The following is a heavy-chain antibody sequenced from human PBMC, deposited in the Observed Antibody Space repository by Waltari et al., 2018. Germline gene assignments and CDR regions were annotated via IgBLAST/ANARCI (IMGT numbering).Heavy chain of an antibody. CDR2: INNSGST. J-gene: IGHJ4*01. CDR1: GESFLGYF. Sequence: QVQLHQWGAGQLKPSETLSLTCAVSGESFLGYFWSWIRQCPGKGLEWLGSINNSGSTTYNPTLEGRLSLSVDTTKKRFSLSLTSVTAADAALYFCARYGEVPASYFFDYWGQGTLVTVSS. V-gene: IGHV4-34*01. D-gene: IGHD2-21*01. CDR3: ARYGEVPASYFFDY.